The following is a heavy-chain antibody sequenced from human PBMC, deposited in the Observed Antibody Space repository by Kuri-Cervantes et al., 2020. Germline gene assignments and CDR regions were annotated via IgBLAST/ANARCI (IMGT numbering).Heavy chain of an antibody. CDR3: ATPVTGTTHFDY. D-gene: IGHD1-20*01. Sequence: ASVKVSCKASGGTFSSYAISWVRQAPGQGLEWMGGFDPEDGETIYAQKFQGRVTMTEDTSTDTAYMELSSLRSEDTAVYYCATPVTGTTHFDYWGQGTLVTVSS. J-gene: IGHJ4*02. CDR1: GGTFSSYA. V-gene: IGHV1-24*01. CDR2: FDPEDGET.